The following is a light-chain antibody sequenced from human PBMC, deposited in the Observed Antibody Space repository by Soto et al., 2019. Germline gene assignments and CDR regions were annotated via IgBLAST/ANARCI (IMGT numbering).Light chain of an antibody. V-gene: IGLV1-47*01. J-gene: IGLJ2*01. CDR1: SSNIGSNY. CDR3: GGWEDSLSGPV. CDR2: RNN. Sequence: QSVLTQPTSASGTPGQRVNISCSGSSSNIGSNYVYWYRQFPGTAPKLLIQRNNQRPSGVPARFSGSKSVTSASLSISGIRSEGASDYYCGGWEDSLSGPVFGGGTKLTVL.